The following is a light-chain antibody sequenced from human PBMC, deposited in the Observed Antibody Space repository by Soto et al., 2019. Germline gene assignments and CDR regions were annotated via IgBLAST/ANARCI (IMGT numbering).Light chain of an antibody. Sequence: EIVLTQSPGTLALSPGEGATLSCRASQSVSKYLAWYQQKPGQAPRLLIYGASSRATGIPDSFSGSGSGTDFTLTISRLEPLYFAVYYCQQYGGSPQTFGQGTNVDIK. CDR3: QQYGGSPQT. V-gene: IGKV3-20*01. CDR2: GAS. J-gene: IGKJ1*01. CDR1: QSVSKY.